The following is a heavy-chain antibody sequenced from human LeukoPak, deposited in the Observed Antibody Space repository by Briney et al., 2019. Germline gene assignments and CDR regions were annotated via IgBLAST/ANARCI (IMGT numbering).Heavy chain of an antibody. CDR1: EYTFTSYD. CDR2: MNPSTGNT. Sequence: ASVKVSCKASEYTFTSYDVNWVRQATGQGPEWIGWMNPSTGNTGYAQKFQGRVTMTRNTSISAAYMELSSLRSEDTAVYYCARGRDFWSGTKNCFDPWGQGTLVTVSS. CDR3: ARGRDFWSGTKNCFDP. V-gene: IGHV1-8*01. D-gene: IGHD3-3*01. J-gene: IGHJ5*02.